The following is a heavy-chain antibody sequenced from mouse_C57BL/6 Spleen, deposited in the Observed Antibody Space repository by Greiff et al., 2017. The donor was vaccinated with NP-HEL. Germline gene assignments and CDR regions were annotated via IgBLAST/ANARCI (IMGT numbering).Heavy chain of an antibody. Sequence: QVQLQQSGAELVRPGASVTLSCKASGYTFTDYEMHWVKQTPVHGLEWIGAIDPETGGTAYNQKFKGKAILTADKSSSTAYMELRSLTSEDSAVYYCTRNLITTVVEGYWGQGTTLTVSS. V-gene: IGHV1-15*01. CDR1: GYTFTDYE. D-gene: IGHD1-1*01. CDR3: TRNLITTVVEGY. J-gene: IGHJ2*01. CDR2: IDPETGGT.